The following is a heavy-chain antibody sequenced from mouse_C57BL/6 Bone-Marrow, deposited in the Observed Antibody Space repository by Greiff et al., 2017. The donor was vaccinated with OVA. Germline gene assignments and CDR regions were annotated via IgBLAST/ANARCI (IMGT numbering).Heavy chain of an antibody. D-gene: IGHD2-3*01. J-gene: IGHJ4*01. CDR1: GFSLTSYG. V-gene: IGHV2-2*01. CDR2: IWSGGST. CDR3: ASLVTTPYYAMDY. Sequence: QVQLQQSGPGLVQPSQSLSITCTVSGFSLTSYGVHWVRQSPGKGLEWLGVIWSGGSTDYNAAFISRLSISKDNSKSQVFFKMNSLQADDTAIYYCASLVTTPYYAMDYWGQGTSVTVSS.